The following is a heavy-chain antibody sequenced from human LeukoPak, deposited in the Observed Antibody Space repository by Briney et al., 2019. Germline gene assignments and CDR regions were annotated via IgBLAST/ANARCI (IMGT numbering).Heavy chain of an antibody. CDR3: ANRGYSYGYPGY. Sequence: GGSLRLSCAASGFTFSSYGMSWVRQAPGKGLEWVSAISGSGGSTYYADSVKGRFTISRDNSKNTLYLQMNSLRAEDTAVYYCANRGYSYGYPGYWGQGTLVTVSS. D-gene: IGHD5-18*01. CDR1: GFTFSSYG. CDR2: ISGSGGST. J-gene: IGHJ4*02. V-gene: IGHV3-23*01.